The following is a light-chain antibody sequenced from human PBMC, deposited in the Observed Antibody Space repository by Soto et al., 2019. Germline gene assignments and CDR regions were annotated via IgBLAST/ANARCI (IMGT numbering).Light chain of an antibody. Sequence: IVLLLFPGTLSLSPGESATLSCRASQSGSSNYLAWYQQKPGQAPRLLIYGASSRATGIPDRFSGGGSGTDFTLTISRLEPEDFAVYYCQQFSSYPLTFGGGTKVDI. CDR2: GAS. J-gene: IGKJ4*01. V-gene: IGKV3-20*01. CDR3: QQFSSYPLT. CDR1: QSGSSNY.